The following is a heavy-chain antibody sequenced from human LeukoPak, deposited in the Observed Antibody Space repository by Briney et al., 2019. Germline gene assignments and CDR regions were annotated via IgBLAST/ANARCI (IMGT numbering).Heavy chain of an antibody. V-gene: IGHV3-48*03. CDR2: ISSGGRTI. J-gene: IGHJ6*03. D-gene: IGHD2-15*01. CDR1: GFTFSSFE. Sequence: PGGSLRLSCAASGFTFSSFEMNWVRQAPGKGLEWVSSISSGGRTIYYADSVKGRFTISRDNAKNSLYLQMNSLRAEDTAVYYCARDEGSRRKYYYYYYYMDVWGKGTTVTVSS. CDR3: ARDEGSRRKYYYYYYYMDV.